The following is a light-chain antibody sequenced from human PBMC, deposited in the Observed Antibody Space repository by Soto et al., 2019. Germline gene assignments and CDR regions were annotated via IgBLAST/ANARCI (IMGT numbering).Light chain of an antibody. CDR2: EVT. J-gene: IGLJ1*01. Sequence: QSVLTQPASVSGSPGQSITISCTGTSSDVGGYKYVSWYQQHPGKAPKLMIYEVTNRPSGVSNRFSGSKSGNTASLTVSGLQAEDEADYYCSSFSSISTLYVFGTGTNLTVL. CDR3: SSFSSISTLYV. CDR1: SSDVGGYKY. V-gene: IGLV2-14*01.